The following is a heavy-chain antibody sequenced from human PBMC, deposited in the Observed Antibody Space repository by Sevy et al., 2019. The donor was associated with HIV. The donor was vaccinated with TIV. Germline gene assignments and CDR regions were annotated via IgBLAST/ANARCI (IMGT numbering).Heavy chain of an antibody. J-gene: IGHJ5*02. CDR1: GFTFRSYW. D-gene: IGHD1-1*01. CDR2: INADGTTT. Sequence: GRSLRLSCAASGFTFRSYWMHWVLQAPGKGLVWVSRINADGTTTTYVDSVEGRFTISRDNAKNTLYLQMNSLRVEDTAVYYCARGSDTNNWAQWFDPWGQGTLVTVSS. CDR3: ARGSDTNNWAQWFDP. V-gene: IGHV3-74*01.